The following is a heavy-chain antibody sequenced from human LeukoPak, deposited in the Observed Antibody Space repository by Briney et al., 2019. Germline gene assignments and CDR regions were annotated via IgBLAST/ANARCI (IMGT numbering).Heavy chain of an antibody. V-gene: IGHV3-74*01. CDR1: GFTFGTYW. D-gene: IGHD5-12*01. J-gene: IGHJ4*02. Sequence: GGSLRLSCVGSGFTFGTYWMYWVHQAAGKGLVWVSRINSYGNSTNYADFANGRFTISRDNAKNTLYLQMNSLRAEDTAVYYCARESAEESGYDSVYVDYWGQGTLDTVSS. CDR3: ARESAEESGYDSVYVDY. CDR2: INSYGNST.